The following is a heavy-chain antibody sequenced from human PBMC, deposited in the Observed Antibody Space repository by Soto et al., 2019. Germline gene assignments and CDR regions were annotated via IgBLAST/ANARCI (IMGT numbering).Heavy chain of an antibody. Sequence: EVQLLESGGGLVQPGGSLRLSCAASGFTFSSYAMSWLRQAPGKGLEWVSAIRGSGGSTYYADSVKCRFTISRDNSKNTMCLQMNSLRAEDTAVYYCANSDGAYSSSSPWYHYYGMDVWGQGSMVTVAS. CDR2: IRGSGGST. CDR3: ANSDGAYSSSSPWYHYYGMDV. J-gene: IGHJ6*02. V-gene: IGHV3-23*01. CDR1: GFTFSSYA. D-gene: IGHD6-13*01.